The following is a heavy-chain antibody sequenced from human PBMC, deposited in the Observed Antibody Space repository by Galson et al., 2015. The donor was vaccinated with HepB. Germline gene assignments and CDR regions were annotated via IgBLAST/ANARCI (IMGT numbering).Heavy chain of an antibody. CDR3: IRMADLSGYSST. Sequence: SLRLSCAASGFTFSGSAIDWVRQTSGKGLEWVGRIRSKASNYATAYAASLKGRFTISRDDSKNTAYLHMKSLKTEDTAVYYCIRMADLSGYSSTWGQGTLVIVSS. CDR1: GFTFSGSA. D-gene: IGHD6-13*01. V-gene: IGHV3-73*01. J-gene: IGHJ4*02. CDR2: IRSKASNYAT.